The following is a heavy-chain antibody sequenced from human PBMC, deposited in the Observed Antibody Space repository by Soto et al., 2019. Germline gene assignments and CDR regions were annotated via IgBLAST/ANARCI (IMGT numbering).Heavy chain of an antibody. J-gene: IGHJ4*02. CDR3: QGGDF. Sequence: QLQLQQWGAGLLKPSETLSLTCAVSGGSFRGYFWSWIRQSPDKGLEWIGEINDSGSTYYNPSFKRRLTISVDTSNSQISLRLTAVTAADSAVYYCQGGDFWGQGPRVTVSS. V-gene: IGHV4-34*01. CDR1: GGSFRGYF. D-gene: IGHD3-16*01. CDR2: INDSGST.